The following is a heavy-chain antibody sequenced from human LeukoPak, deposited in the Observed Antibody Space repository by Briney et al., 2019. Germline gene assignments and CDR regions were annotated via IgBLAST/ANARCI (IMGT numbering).Heavy chain of an antibody. V-gene: IGHV4-31*03. CDR1: GGSISSGGYY. CDR2: IYYSGST. D-gene: IGHD3-10*01. Sequence: SETLSLTCTVSGGSISSGGYYWRWIRQHPGTGLEGIGYIYYSGSTYSNPSLKRRVTISVATSKNQFSLKLSSVTAADTAVYYCARDGWYYSGSGTRGPYESERNLDPWGQGTLVTVSS. J-gene: IGHJ5*02. CDR3: ARDGWYYSGSGTRGPYESERNLDP.